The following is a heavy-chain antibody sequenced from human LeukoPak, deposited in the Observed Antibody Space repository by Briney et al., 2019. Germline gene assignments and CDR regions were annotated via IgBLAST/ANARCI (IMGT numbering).Heavy chain of an antibody. J-gene: IGHJ4*02. D-gene: IGHD6-13*01. CDR3: ARDSTRWFSPSDH. Sequence: GGSLRLSCAASGFTFSSYSMNWVRQTPGKGLEWVSSISSSSSYIYYADSVKGRFTVSRDNAKNSLYLQMNTLRADDTAVYYCARDSTRWFSPSDHWGQGMLVTVSS. CDR1: GFTFSSYS. V-gene: IGHV3-21*01. CDR2: ISSSSSYI.